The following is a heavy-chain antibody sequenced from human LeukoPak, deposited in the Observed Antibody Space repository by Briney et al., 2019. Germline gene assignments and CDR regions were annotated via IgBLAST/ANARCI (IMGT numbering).Heavy chain of an antibody. V-gene: IGHV3-48*01. D-gene: IGHD1-26*01. CDR3: AKDLRVVGAYFDY. CDR1: GFTFSSYS. Sequence: PGGSLRLSCAASGFTFSSYSMNWVRQAPGKGLEWVSYISSSSSTIYYADSVKGRFTISRDNAKNSLYLQMNSLRAEDTAVYYCAKDLRVVGAYFDYWGQGTLVTVSS. CDR2: ISSSSSTI. J-gene: IGHJ4*02.